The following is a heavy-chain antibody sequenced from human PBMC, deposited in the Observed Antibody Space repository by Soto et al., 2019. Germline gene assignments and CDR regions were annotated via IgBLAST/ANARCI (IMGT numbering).Heavy chain of an antibody. CDR2: IKKDGSQK. V-gene: IGHV3-7*01. D-gene: IGHD3-10*01. CDR3: ARSGSEVDY. CDR1: GFTFSHYW. Sequence: EVQLVESGGDLVQPGGSLRLSCAASGFTFSHYWMTWVRQAPGKGLEWVANIKKDGSQKNYVDSVKGRFTVSRDNAKNSLYLQMKSLRAEDTAMYYCARSGSEVDYWGQGTLVIVS. J-gene: IGHJ4*02.